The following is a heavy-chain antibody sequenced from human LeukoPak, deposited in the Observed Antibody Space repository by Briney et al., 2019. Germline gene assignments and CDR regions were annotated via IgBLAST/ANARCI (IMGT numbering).Heavy chain of an antibody. CDR2: IYTSGST. CDR1: GGSISSGSYY. V-gene: IGHV4-61*02. D-gene: IGHD2-15*01. J-gene: IGHJ6*02. Sequence: SETLSLTCTVSGGSISSGSYYWSWIRQPAGKGLEWIGRIYTSGSTNYNPSLKSRVTISADTSKNQFSLKLSSVTAADTAVYYCARDPAYCSGGSCHYPYYGMDVWGQGTTVTVSS. CDR3: ARDPAYCSGGSCHYPYYGMDV.